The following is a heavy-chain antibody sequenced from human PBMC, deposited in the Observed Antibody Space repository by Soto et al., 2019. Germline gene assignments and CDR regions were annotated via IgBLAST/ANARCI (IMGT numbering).Heavy chain of an antibody. V-gene: IGHV3-23*01. CDR1: GFTFSTYA. J-gene: IGHJ4*02. CDR2: ISVSGDNT. D-gene: IGHD3-3*01. CDR3: ADGGEWSFNFVY. Sequence: GGSLRLSCAASGFTFSTYAMSWVRQAPGKGLEWVSGISVSGDNTYYGDSVKGRFTISRDNSKNTLYLQMNNLRAEDTAVYYCADGGEWSFNFVYWGQGTQVTVSS.